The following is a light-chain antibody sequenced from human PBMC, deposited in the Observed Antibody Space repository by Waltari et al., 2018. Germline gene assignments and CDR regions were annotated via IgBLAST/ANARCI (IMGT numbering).Light chain of an antibody. J-gene: IGLJ3*02. CDR1: SLRSYY. CDR2: GQD. Sequence: SSELTQDPAVSVALGQTVRITCQGDSLRSYYASWYQQRPGQAPFLVLYGQDNRPSGIPDRFSGSTSGNTASLTITRAQAEDAGVYYCLSRDTSSTRVFGGGTTLTV. CDR3: LSRDTSSTRV. V-gene: IGLV3-19*01.